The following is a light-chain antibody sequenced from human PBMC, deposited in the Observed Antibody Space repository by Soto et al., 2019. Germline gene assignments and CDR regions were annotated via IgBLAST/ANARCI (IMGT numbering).Light chain of an antibody. CDR3: QQFYSTPTLS. V-gene: IGKV1-27*01. Sequence: DIQMTQSPSSLSASVGDRVTITCRASQGISNYLAWYQQKPGKVPKVLIYVASALKSGVPSRFSGSGSGRDFTLTISSLQPEDVATYYCQQFYSTPTLSFGPGTKVEIK. CDR1: QGISNY. CDR2: VAS. J-gene: IGKJ3*01.